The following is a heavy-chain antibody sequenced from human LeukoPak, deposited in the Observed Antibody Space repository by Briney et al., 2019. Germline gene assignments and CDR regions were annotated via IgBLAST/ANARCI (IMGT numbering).Heavy chain of an antibody. CDR3: ARVEEGYGSGRRENYYYYYMDV. CDR1: GGSINRFY. Sequence: PSETLSLTCNVPGGSINRFYWSWIRQPPGKGLEWIGYVYYSGSTNYNPSLKSRVTISVDTSKNQFSLKLSSVTAADTALYYCARVEEGYGSGRRENYYYYYMDVWGKGTTVTISS. CDR2: VYYSGST. V-gene: IGHV4-59*01. D-gene: IGHD3-10*01. J-gene: IGHJ6*03.